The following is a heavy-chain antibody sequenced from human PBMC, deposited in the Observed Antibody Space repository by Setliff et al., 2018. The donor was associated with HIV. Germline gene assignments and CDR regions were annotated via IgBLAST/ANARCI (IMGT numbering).Heavy chain of an antibody. CDR3: ARWSLFVPVIVVVPREYAFDI. V-gene: IGHV1-18*01. Sequence: ASVKVSCKASGYTFTSYGISWVRQAPGQGLEWMGWISAYNGNTNYAQKLQGRVTMTTDTSTSTAYMELRSLSSDDTAVYSCARWSLFVPVIVVVPREYAFDIWGQGTMVTVSS. CDR2: ISAYNGNT. J-gene: IGHJ3*02. CDR1: GYTFTSYG. D-gene: IGHD3-22*01.